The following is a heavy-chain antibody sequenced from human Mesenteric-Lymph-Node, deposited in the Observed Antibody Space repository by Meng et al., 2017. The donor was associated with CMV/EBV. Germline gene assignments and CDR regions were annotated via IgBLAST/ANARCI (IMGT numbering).Heavy chain of an antibody. CDR3: ASGAAGYDYWDYYYGMDV. J-gene: IGHJ6*02. CDR2: ISSSGSTI. V-gene: IGHV3-11*01. CDR1: GFTFSAYY. Sequence: GGSLRLSCAASGFTFSAYYMSWIRQAPGKGLEWVSYISSSGSTIYYADSVKGRFTISRDNAKNSLYLQMNSLRAEDTAVYYCASGAAGYDYWDYYYGMDVWGQGTTVTVSS. D-gene: IGHD5-12*01.